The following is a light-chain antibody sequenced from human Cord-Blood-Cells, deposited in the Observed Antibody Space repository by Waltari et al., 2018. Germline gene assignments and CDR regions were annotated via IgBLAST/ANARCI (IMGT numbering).Light chain of an antibody. Sequence: SYELTQPPSVSVSPGQTARTTCSGDALPKQYAYWYQQKPGQAPVLVIYKDSERPSGIPERFSGSSSGTTVTLTISGVQAEDEADYYCQSADSSGTYGVFGGGTKLTVL. CDR2: KDS. V-gene: IGLV3-25*03. J-gene: IGLJ3*02. CDR1: ALPKQY. CDR3: QSADSSGTYGV.